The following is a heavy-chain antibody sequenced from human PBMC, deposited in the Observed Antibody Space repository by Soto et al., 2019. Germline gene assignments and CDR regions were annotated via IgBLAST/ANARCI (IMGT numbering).Heavy chain of an antibody. CDR2: INHSGST. J-gene: IGHJ5*02. CDR1: GGSFSGYY. D-gene: IGHD3-9*01. CDR3: ARGPDSRYFDQNWFDP. Sequence: QVQLQQWGAGLLKPSETLSLTCAVYGGSFSGYYWSWIRQPPGKGLEWIGEINHSGSTNYNPSLKSRVTISEDTSKNQFSLKLSSVTAADTAVYYCARGPDSRYFDQNWFDPWGQGTLVTVSS. V-gene: IGHV4-34*01.